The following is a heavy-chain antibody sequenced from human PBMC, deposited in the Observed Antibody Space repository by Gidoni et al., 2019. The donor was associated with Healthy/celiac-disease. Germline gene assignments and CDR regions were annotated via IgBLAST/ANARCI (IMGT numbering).Heavy chain of an antibody. V-gene: IGHV3-30-3*01. CDR2: ISYDGSNK. J-gene: IGHJ4*02. Sequence: QVQLVESGGGVVQPGRSLRLSCAASGFTFSSYAMHWVRQAPGKGLEWVAVISYDGSNKYYADSVKGRFTISRDNSKNTLYLQMNSLRAEDTAVYYCARGGGVLRYFDWLVHFDYWGQGTLVTVSS. D-gene: IGHD3-9*01. CDR1: GFTFSSYA. CDR3: ARGGGVLRYFDWLVHFDY.